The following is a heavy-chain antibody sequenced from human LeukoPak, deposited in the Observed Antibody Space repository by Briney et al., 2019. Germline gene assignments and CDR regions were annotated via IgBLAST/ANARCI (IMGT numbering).Heavy chain of an antibody. J-gene: IGHJ5*02. V-gene: IGHV4-39*07. Sequence: SETLSLTCSVSGGSISSSSYYWGWIRQPPEKGLEWIGSIYYTGGTYYSPSLKSRVTISIDTSKNQFSLKLSSVTAADTAVYYCAREVVLIAAAGIINWFDPWGQGTLVTVSS. CDR3: AREVVLIAAAGIINWFDP. D-gene: IGHD6-13*01. CDR1: GGSISSSSYY. CDR2: IYYTGGT.